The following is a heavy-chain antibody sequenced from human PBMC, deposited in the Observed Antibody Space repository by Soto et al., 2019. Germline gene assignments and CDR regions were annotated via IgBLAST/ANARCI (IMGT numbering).Heavy chain of an antibody. CDR2: ITDRGST. D-gene: IGHD3-10*01. J-gene: IGHJ4*02. V-gene: IGHV4-34*01. CDR3: ARGVVRRVIIQYTSFFDY. CDR1: GGSFSGYY. Sequence: SSETLSLTCAVYGGSFSGYYWSWIRQSPGKGLEWIAEITDRGSTNYNPSLKSRVTISVDTSKNQFSLKMTSVTAADTAVYYCARGVVRRVIIQYTSFFDYWGLGTPVTVSS.